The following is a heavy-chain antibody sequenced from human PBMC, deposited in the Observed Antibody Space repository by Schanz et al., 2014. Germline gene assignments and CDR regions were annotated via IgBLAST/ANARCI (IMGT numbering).Heavy chain of an antibody. CDR1: GFTFSSYK. CDR3: AREQIMAAAGLVDY. D-gene: IGHD6-13*01. J-gene: IGHJ4*01. Sequence: EVQLLESGGGLVQPGGSLRLSCAASGFTFSSYKMNWVRQAPGKGLEWVSSISSSGSYIHYADSVKGRFTISRDNAKNSLYLQMNSLRAEDTAVYYCAREQIMAAAGLVDYWGHGTLXTVSS. V-gene: IGHV3-21*04. CDR2: ISSSGSYI.